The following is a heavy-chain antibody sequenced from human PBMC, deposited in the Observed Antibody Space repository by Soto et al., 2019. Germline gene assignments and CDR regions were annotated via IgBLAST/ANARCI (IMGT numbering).Heavy chain of an antibody. J-gene: IGHJ4*02. V-gene: IGHV4-59*01. D-gene: IGHD4-17*01. CDR1: GGSISSYY. CDR3: ARQGVTTVDY. Sequence: SETLSLTCTVSGGSISSYYWSWIRQPPGKGLEWIGYIYYSGSTNYNPSLKSRVTISVDTFKNQFSLKLSSVTAADTAVYYCARQGVTTVDYWGQGTLVTVSS. CDR2: IYYSGST.